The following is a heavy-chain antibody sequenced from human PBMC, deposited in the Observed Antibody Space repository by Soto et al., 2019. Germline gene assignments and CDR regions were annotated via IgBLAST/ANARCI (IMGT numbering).Heavy chain of an antibody. V-gene: IGHV4-30-2*01. D-gene: IGHD5-18*01. Sequence: QLQLQESGSGLVKPSRTLSLTCIVSGGSISSGDYSWNWIRQPPGKGLQWIGYISPSGTTYYNPSRKSRVTISLYRSKTHFSLTLSSVTAADTAVYYCARSTALVRQYFDSWGQGTLVTVSS. CDR1: GGSISSGDYS. CDR2: ISPSGTT. J-gene: IGHJ4*02. CDR3: ARSTALVRQYFDS.